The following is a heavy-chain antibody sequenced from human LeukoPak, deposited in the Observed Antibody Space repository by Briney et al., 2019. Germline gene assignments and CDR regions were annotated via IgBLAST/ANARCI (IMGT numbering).Heavy chain of an antibody. CDR1: GFTFSSYW. Sequence: GGSLRLSCAASGFTFSSYWMSWVRQAPGKGLEWVAVISYDGSNKYYADSVKGRFTISRDNAKNTLYLQMNSLRAEDTAVYYCAREWETFDYWGQGTLVTVSS. CDR3: AREWETFDY. V-gene: IGHV3-30-3*01. CDR2: ISYDGSNK. J-gene: IGHJ4*02. D-gene: IGHD1-26*01.